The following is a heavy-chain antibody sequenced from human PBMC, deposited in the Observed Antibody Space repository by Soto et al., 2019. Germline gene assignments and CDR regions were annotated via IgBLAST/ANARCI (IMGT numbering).Heavy chain of an antibody. CDR3: AKGRGSGWAWYFDN. CDR1: GFTFSDYY. J-gene: IGHJ4*02. D-gene: IGHD6-19*01. CDR2: ISSSGSTI. V-gene: IGHV3-11*01. Sequence: PWGCLRLSCAASGFTFSDYYMSWIRQAPGKGLEWVSYISSSGSTIYYADSVKGRFTISRDNAKNTLYLQMNSLRGEDTAVYYCAKGRGSGWAWYFDNWGQGTLVTVSS.